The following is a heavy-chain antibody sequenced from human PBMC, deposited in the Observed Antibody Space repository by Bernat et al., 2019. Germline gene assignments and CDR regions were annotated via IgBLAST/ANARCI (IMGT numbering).Heavy chain of an antibody. D-gene: IGHD3-3*01. CDR2: ISYDGSNK. J-gene: IGHJ3*02. Sequence: QVQLVESGGGVVQPGRSLRLSCAASGFTFSSYGMHWVRQAPGKGLEWVAVISYDGSNKYYADSVKGRFTISRDNSKNTLYLQMNSLRAEDTAVYYCAKWSVAVDIGGQGTMVTVSS. CDR1: GFTFSSYG. V-gene: IGHV3-30*18. CDR3: AKWSVAVDI.